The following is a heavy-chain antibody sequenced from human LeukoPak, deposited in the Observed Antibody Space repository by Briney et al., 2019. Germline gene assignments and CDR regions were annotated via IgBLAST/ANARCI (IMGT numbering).Heavy chain of an antibody. CDR1: GGSISSSSYY. D-gene: IGHD3-22*01. CDR2: IYYSGST. Sequence: PSETLSLTCTVSGGSISSSSYYWGWIRQPPGKGLEWIGSIYYSGSTYYNPSLKSRVTISVDTSKNQFSLKLSSVTAADTAVYYCAATNYFDSGGYFQPVDYWGQGTLVTVSS. V-gene: IGHV4-39*01. CDR3: AATNYFDSGGYFQPVDY. J-gene: IGHJ4*02.